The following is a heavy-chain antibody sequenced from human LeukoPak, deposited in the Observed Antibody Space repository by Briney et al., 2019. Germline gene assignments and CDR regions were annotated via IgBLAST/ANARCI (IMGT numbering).Heavy chain of an antibody. CDR3: AAVPVSEWELLRDGAFDI. Sequence: GASVKVSCKASGFTFTSSAVQWVRQARGRGLEWIGWIVVGSGNTNYAQKFQERVTITRDMSTSTAYMELSSMRSEDTAVYYCAAVPVSEWELLRDGAFDIWGQGTMVTVSS. CDR1: GFTFTSSA. CDR2: IVVGSGNT. V-gene: IGHV1-58*01. D-gene: IGHD1-26*01. J-gene: IGHJ3*02.